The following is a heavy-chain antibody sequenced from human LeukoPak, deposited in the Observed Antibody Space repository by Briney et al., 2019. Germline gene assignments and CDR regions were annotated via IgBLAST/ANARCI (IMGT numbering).Heavy chain of an antibody. V-gene: IGHV3-7*01. J-gene: IGHJ4*02. CDR2: IKQDGSEK. CDR3: ARHVVAVGFDY. CDR1: GFTFSNYW. Sequence: GGSLRLSCAASGFTFSNYWMSWVRQAPGKGLEWVAIIKQDGSEKYYVDSVKGRFTIPRDNAKNSLYLQMNSLRAEDTAVYYCARHVVAVGFDYWGQGTLVTVSS. D-gene: IGHD3-22*01.